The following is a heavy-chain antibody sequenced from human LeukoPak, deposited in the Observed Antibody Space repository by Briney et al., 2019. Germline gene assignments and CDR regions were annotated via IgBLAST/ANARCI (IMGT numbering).Heavy chain of an antibody. J-gene: IGHJ4*02. Sequence: QSGGSLRLSCAASGFTFSSYAMSWFRQAQGKGRGWVSAIMGSGGSTYYADSVKGRFTISRDNAKNSLYLQMNSLRAEDTAVYYCARDEVSYYYDSSAIFDYWGQGTLVTVSS. CDR1: GFTFSSYA. CDR3: ARDEVSYYYDSSAIFDY. V-gene: IGHV3-23*01. D-gene: IGHD3-22*01. CDR2: IMGSGGST.